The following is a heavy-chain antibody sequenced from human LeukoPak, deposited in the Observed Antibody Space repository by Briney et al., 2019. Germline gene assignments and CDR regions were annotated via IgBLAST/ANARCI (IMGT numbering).Heavy chain of an antibody. D-gene: IGHD5-18*01. Sequence: GGSLRLSCAASGFNFSSYWMSWVRQAPGKGLEWVANIKQDGSEKYYVDSVKGRFTISRDNAKNSLYLQMKSLRAEDTAVYYCARDYTTRGYSYGTDYWGQGTLVTVSS. CDR3: ARDYTTRGYSYGTDY. V-gene: IGHV3-7*01. CDR2: IKQDGSEK. J-gene: IGHJ4*02. CDR1: GFNFSSYW.